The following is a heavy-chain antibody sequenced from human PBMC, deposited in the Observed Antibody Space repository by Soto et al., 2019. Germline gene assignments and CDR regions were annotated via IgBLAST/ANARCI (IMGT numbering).Heavy chain of an antibody. CDR2: TYYRSKWYS. CDR1: GDSVSSTSTA. J-gene: IGHJ4*02. D-gene: IGHD6-19*01. Sequence: SQTLSLTCAISGDSVSSTSTAWSWIRQSPSRGLEWLGRTYYRSKWYSDYAVSVKSRITINPDTSKNQFSLQLNSVTPEDTAVYYCARGSYYSGWVWGQGALVTVSS. V-gene: IGHV6-1*01. CDR3: ARGSYYSGWV.